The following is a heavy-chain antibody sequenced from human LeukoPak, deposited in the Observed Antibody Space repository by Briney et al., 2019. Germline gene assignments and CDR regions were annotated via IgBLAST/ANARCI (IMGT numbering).Heavy chain of an antibody. Sequence: GGSLRLSCAASGFTFSDYYMSWIRQAPGKGLEWVSAISGSAGSTYYADSVKGRFTISRDNSKNTLYLQMNSLRAEDTAVYYCAKDFAYYYGSGSYFLPGYWGQGTLVTVSS. J-gene: IGHJ4*02. V-gene: IGHV3-23*01. CDR2: ISGSAGST. CDR3: AKDFAYYYGSGSYFLPGY. D-gene: IGHD3-10*01. CDR1: GFTFSDYY.